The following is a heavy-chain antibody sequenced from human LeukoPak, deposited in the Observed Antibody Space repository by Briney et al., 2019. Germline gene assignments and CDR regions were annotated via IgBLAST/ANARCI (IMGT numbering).Heavy chain of an antibody. D-gene: IGHD4-17*01. Sequence: ASVKVSCKASGYTFTSYGISWVRQAPGQGLEWMGWISAYNGNTNYAQKLQGRVTLTRDTSARTVYMELSSLRSEDTAVYYCARDVSDYGDYPRYYFDYWGQGTLVTVSS. CDR1: GYTFTSYG. CDR2: ISAYNGNT. J-gene: IGHJ4*02. V-gene: IGHV1-18*01. CDR3: ARDVSDYGDYPRYYFDY.